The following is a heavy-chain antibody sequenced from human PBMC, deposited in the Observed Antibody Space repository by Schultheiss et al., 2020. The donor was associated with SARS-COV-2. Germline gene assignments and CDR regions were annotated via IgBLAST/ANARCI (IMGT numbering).Heavy chain of an antibody. D-gene: IGHD3-10*01. CDR1: GGSVSSGSYY. V-gene: IGHV4-61*10. J-gene: IGHJ4*02. CDR3: ARGKWGVGYFDY. CDR2: VYTLGST. Sequence: SETLSLTCTVSGGSVSSGSYYWSWIRQPAGKGLEWLGRVYTLGSTNYNPSLRSRLTVSLDTSKNQFSLTLTSVTAADTTVYFCARGKWGVGYFDYWGQGMLVTVAS.